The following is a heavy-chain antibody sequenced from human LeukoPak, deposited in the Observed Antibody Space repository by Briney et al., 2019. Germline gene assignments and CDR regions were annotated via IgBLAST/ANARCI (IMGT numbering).Heavy chain of an antibody. CDR1: GYTSTSYG. J-gene: IGHJ4*02. CDR2: ISAYNGNT. Sequence: GASVKVSCKASGYTSTSYGISWVRQAPGQGLEWMGWISAYNGNTNYAQKLQGRVTMTTDTSTGTVYMELRSLRSDDAAVYYCTRGSSTAYSGDYWGQGTLVTVSS. CDR3: TRGSSTAYSGDY. V-gene: IGHV1-18*01. D-gene: IGHD3-22*01.